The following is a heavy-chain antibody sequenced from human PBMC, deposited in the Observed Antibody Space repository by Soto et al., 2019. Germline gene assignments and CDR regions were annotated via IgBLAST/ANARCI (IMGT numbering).Heavy chain of an antibody. CDR2: LSSGGSST. CDR1: GFTFSNSA. J-gene: IGHJ4*02. Sequence: EVQLLESGGGLVQRGGSLRLSCVASGFTFSNSAMNRVRQAPGKGLEWVSTLSSGGSSTYYADSVKGRFTISRDNSKNTLFLQMNSLRAEDTAVYYCAKSCSNAVCYSHYWGQGTLVTVSS. CDR3: AKSCSNAVCYSHY. V-gene: IGHV3-23*01. D-gene: IGHD2-8*01.